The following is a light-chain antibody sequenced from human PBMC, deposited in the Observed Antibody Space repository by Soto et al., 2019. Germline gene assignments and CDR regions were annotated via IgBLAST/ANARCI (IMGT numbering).Light chain of an antibody. CDR2: KVS. CDR1: ESLVYSDGNTY. V-gene: IGKV2-30*01. Sequence: DVVMTQSPLSLPVTLGQPASISCRSGESLVYSDGNTYLNWFQQRPGQSPRRLFYKVSNRDSGVPDRFSGSGSGTDFTLKISRVEAEDVGLYYCMQGTHWPETFGQGTKWISN. J-gene: IGKJ1*01. CDR3: MQGTHWPET.